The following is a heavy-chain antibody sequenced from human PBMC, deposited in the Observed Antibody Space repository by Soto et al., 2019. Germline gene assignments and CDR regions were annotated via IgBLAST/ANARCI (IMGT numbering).Heavy chain of an antibody. J-gene: IGHJ6*02. CDR3: TRFGGIAAAGTYYYYGMDV. CDR1: GFTFGDYS. V-gene: IGHV3-49*03. Sequence: GVSRRVSWTGSGFTFGDYSMSWFRQAPVKGLEWVGFIRSKAYGGTTEYAAAVKGRCTISRDDSKSIPYMQMNSMKQEDTAVYYCTRFGGIAAAGTYYYYGMDVWGQGTTVTVSS. CDR2: IRSKAYGGTT. D-gene: IGHD6-13*01.